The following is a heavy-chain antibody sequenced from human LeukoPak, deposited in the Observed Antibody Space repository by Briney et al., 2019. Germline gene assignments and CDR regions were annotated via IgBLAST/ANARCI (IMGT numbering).Heavy chain of an antibody. J-gene: IGHJ5*02. Sequence: PSETLSLTCTVSGNSISSFFWSWIRQPPGKGLEWIGSMHYSGDSKYNPSLGSRVSLSIDTPKQQFSLRLSSVTAADTAVYYCARRSGTNWFDPWGQGTLVTVSS. CDR3: ARRSGTNWFDP. D-gene: IGHD3-10*01. CDR2: MHYSGDS. CDR1: GNSISSFF. V-gene: IGHV4-59*01.